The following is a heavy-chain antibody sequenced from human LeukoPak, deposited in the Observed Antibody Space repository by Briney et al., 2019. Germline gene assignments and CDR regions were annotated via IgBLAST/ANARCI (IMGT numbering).Heavy chain of an antibody. J-gene: IGHJ4*02. CDR1: GGSISSSSCY. Sequence: SETLSLTCTVSGGSISSSSCYWGWIRQPPGKGLEWIGSIYYSGSTYYNPSLKSRVTISVDTSKNQFSLKLSSVTAADTAVYYCARVRRWLQFYSFDYWGQGTLVTVSS. V-gene: IGHV4-39*07. CDR2: IYYSGST. D-gene: IGHD5-24*01. CDR3: ARVRRWLQFYSFDY.